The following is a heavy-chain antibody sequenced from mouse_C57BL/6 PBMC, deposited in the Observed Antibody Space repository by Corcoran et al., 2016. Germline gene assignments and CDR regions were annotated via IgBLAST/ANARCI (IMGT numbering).Heavy chain of an antibody. CDR3: ARWEDHYYGSSYWYFDV. CDR2: INPNNGGT. D-gene: IGHD1-1*01. J-gene: IGHJ1*03. CDR1: GYTFTAYN. V-gene: IGHV1-18*01. Sequence: EVQLQQSGPELVKPGASVKIPCKASGYTFTAYNMDWVKQSHGKSLEWIGDINPNNGGTIYNQKFKDKATLTVDKSSSTAYMELRSLTSEDTAVYYCARWEDHYYGSSYWYFDVWGTGTTVTVSS.